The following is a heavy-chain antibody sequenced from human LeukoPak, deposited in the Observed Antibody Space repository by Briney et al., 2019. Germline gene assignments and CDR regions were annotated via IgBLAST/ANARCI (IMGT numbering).Heavy chain of an antibody. CDR2: IISKTDGGTT. V-gene: IGHV3-15*01. J-gene: IGHJ4*02. CDR3: TTVRVWGPGRGY. Sequence: GGSLRLSCAASGFTFSNAWMSWVRQAPGKGLEWVGRIISKTDGGTTDYAARVKGRFTISRDDSKNTLYLQMNSLKTEDTAVYYCTTVRVWGPGRGYWGQGTLVTVSS. CDR1: GFTFSNAW. D-gene: IGHD3-16*01.